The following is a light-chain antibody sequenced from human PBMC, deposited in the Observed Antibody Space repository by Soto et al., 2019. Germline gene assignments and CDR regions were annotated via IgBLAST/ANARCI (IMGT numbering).Light chain of an antibody. V-gene: IGKV3-15*01. J-gene: IGKJ4*01. CDR2: GAS. CDR3: QQYDDWPLT. CDR1: HGANSH. Sequence: EITMSQSPATLSAAPGERAILSCRASHGANSHLAWYQQKPGQAPRLLIYGASTRATGFPARFSGSGSGTEFTLTISRLQSEDFAVYYCQQYDDWPLTFGGGTKVDIK.